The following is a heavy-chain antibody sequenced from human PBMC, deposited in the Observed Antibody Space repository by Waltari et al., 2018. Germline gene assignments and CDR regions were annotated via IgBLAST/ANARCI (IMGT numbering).Heavy chain of an antibody. V-gene: IGHV4-39*07. D-gene: IGHD5-12*01. Sequence: QLQLQESGPGLVKPSETLSLTCTVSGGSISSSSYYWGWIRQPPGKGLEWIGSIYYSGSTHYNASLKSRVTISVDTSKNQFARKLSSLTAAETAGYYCARGAGYSGYGPLDYYYYGMDVWGQGTTVTVSS. CDR1: GGSISSSSYY. CDR3: ARGAGYSGYGPLDYYYYGMDV. CDR2: IYYSGST. J-gene: IGHJ6*02.